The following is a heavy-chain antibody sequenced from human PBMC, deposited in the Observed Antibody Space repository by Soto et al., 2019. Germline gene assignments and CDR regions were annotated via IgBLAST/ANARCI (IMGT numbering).Heavy chain of an antibody. D-gene: IGHD3-10*01. CDR3: VKGRGGSGSLTPTVDF. J-gene: IGHJ4*02. CDR1: GFTFNNYA. V-gene: IGHV3-23*01. CDR2: ISGGGDTT. Sequence: EVQLLESGGGLVQPGGSLRLSCAASGFTFNNYAMTWVRQAPGKGLQWVSAISGGGDTTSYADSVKGRFTVSRDGSKNTLYMQMSSQRAEDTALYYCVKGRGGSGSLTPTVDFWGQGTLVTVSS.